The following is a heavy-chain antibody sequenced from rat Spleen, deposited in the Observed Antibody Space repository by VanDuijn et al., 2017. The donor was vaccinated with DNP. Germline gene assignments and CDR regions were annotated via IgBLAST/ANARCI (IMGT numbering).Heavy chain of an antibody. D-gene: IGHD3-8*01. CDR1: GFTFRDHN. Sequence: EVQLVESGGGLVQPGRSMKLSCAASGFTFRDHNMAWVRQAPKKGLEWVATISYDGSSTYYRDSVKGRFTISRDNAKTSLHLQMDSLRSEDTATYYCARHRTISPYYYDMDAWGQGASVTVSS. J-gene: IGHJ4*01. CDR2: ISYDGSST. CDR3: ARHRTISPYYYDMDA. V-gene: IGHV5-7*01.